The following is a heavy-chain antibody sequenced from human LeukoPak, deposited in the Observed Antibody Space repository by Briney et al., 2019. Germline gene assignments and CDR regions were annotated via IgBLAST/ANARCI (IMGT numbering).Heavy chain of an antibody. Sequence: ASVKVSCKASGGTFSSYAISWVRQAPGQGLEWMGWISANNGDTDYPPKLQDRVTMTTDTYTSTAYMELRSLRSDDTAMYYCARESHETREDYWGQGTLVTVSS. V-gene: IGHV1-18*01. CDR2: ISANNGDT. CDR1: GGTFSSYA. J-gene: IGHJ4*02. D-gene: IGHD1-1*01. CDR3: ARESHETREDY.